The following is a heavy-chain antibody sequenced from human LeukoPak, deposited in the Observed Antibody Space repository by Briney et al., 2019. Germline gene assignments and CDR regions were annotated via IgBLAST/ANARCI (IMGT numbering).Heavy chain of an antibody. CDR1: GFTFSSYW. J-gene: IGHJ3*01. Sequence: GGSLRPSCAASGFTFSSYWMSWVRQAPGKGLEWVSSISSSSSYIYYADSMKGRFTISRDNAKNSLFLQMNSLRAEDTALYYCAGVDTAMGPGAFDVWGQGTMVTVSS. CDR2: ISSSSSYI. V-gene: IGHV3-21*01. CDR3: AGVDTAMGPGAFDV. D-gene: IGHD5-18*01.